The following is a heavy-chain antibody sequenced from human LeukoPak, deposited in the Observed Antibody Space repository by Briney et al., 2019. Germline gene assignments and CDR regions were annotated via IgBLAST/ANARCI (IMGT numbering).Heavy chain of an antibody. Sequence: GGSLRLSCAASGFTFSNYGMNWVRLAPGKGLEWVSGITGRGETKYYADSVKGRFTISRDSSKNTLFLQMNRLRPEDAAVYYCAKAPVTTCRGAFCYPFDYWGLGTLVTVSS. V-gene: IGHV3-23*01. J-gene: IGHJ4*02. CDR2: ITGRGETK. CDR3: AKAPVTTCRGAFCYPFDY. CDR1: GFTFSNYG. D-gene: IGHD2-15*01.